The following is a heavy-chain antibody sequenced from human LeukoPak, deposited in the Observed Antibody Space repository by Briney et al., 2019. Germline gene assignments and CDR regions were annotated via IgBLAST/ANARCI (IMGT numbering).Heavy chain of an antibody. CDR1: GGSISNYY. J-gene: IGHJ4*02. CDR2: IYYSGST. Sequence: SETLSLICTVSGGSISNYYRSWIRQPPGKGLEWIGYIYYSGSTNYNPSLKSRVTISVDTSKNQFSLKLSSVTAADTAVYYCARTYCGGDCYYRYWGQGTLVTVSS. D-gene: IGHD2-21*02. V-gene: IGHV4-59*01. CDR3: ARTYCGGDCYYRY.